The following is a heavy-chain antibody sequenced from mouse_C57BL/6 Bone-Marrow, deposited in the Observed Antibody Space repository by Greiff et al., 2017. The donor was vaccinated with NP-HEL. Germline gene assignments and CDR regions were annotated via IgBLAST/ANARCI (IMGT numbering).Heavy chain of an antibody. Sequence: EVTLVESGEGLVKPGGSLKLSCAASGFTFSSYAMSWVRQTPEKRLAWVAYISSGGDYIYYADTVKGRFTISRDNARNTLYLQMSSLKSEDTAMYYCTRDYWPYAMDDWGQGTSVTVSS. CDR2: ISSGGDYI. V-gene: IGHV5-9-1*02. J-gene: IGHJ4*01. D-gene: IGHD1-1*01. CDR3: TRDYWPYAMDD. CDR1: GFTFSSYA.